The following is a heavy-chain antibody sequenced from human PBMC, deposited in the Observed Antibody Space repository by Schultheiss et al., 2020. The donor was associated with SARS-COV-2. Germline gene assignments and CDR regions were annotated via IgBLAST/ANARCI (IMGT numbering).Heavy chain of an antibody. CDR3: ARATRVESLFSVRGGSFDF. Sequence: SETLSLTCSVSGSSITGFFWTWIRQPPGKGLDPIGNIYFTGITKYNPSLKSRVSISIDTSKNQFSLTLSSVTAADTAVYFCARATRVESLFSVRGGSFDFWGRGALVTVS. J-gene: IGHJ4*02. D-gene: IGHD5-24*01. CDR1: GSSITGFF. V-gene: IGHV4-59*08. CDR2: IYFTGIT.